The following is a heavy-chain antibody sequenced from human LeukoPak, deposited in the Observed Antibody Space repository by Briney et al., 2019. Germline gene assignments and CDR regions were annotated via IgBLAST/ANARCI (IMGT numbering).Heavy chain of an antibody. CDR3: ARSKEVVDPNWFDP. V-gene: IGHV3-33*01. J-gene: IGHJ5*02. Sequence: PGGSLRLSCAASGFTFSSYGMHWVRQAPGKGLEWVAVIWYDGSNKYYADSVKGRFTISRDNSKNTLYLQMNSLRAEDTAVYYCARSKEVVDPNWFDPWGQGTLVTVSS. CDR1: GFTFSSYG. D-gene: IGHD3-22*01. CDR2: IWYDGSNK.